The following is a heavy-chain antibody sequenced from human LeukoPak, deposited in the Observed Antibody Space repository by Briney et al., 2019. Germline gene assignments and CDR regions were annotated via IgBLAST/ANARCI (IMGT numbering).Heavy chain of an antibody. D-gene: IGHD3-10*01. J-gene: IGHJ4*02. V-gene: IGHV1-8*01. CDR3: ARFGVVRDFDY. CDR1: GYTFTSYD. Sequence: ASVKVSRKASGYTFTSYDINWVRQATGQGLEWMGWMNPNSGNTGSAQKFQGRVTMTRNTSISTAYMELNSLRSEDTAVYYCARFGVVRDFDYWGQGTLVTVSS. CDR2: MNPNSGNT.